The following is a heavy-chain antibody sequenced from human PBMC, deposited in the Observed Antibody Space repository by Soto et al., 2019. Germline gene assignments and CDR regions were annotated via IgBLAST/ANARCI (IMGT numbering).Heavy chain of an antibody. D-gene: IGHD2-15*01. CDR1: GFNFIDHD. J-gene: IGHJ4*02. CDR3: TSRQGGGCHRFFSC. Sequence: GGSLRLSCEASGFNFIDHDMSWVRQAPGKGLEWVSSITVGGAQKDYGQSVKGRFTISRYNSNDTLFLQMYSLQVQDTSIYFCTSRQGGGCHRFFSCWGRGTVVTVSS. V-gene: IGHV3-23*01. CDR2: ITVGGAQK.